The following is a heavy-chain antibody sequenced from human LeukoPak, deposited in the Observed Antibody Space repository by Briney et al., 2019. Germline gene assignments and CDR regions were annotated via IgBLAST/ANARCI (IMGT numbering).Heavy chain of an antibody. CDR2: ISPSAGST. CDR3: ARSSSLTWGSSDWSVDY. J-gene: IGHJ4*02. CDR1: GYTFISYY. V-gene: IGHV1-46*01. D-gene: IGHD6-19*01. Sequence: ASVKVSCKASGYTFISYYMHWVRHAPGQGLEWMGIISPSAGSTSYAQKFQGSVTMTRDTSTRTVYMELSSLRSDDTAVYYCARSSSLTWGSSDWSVDYWGQGTLVTVSS.